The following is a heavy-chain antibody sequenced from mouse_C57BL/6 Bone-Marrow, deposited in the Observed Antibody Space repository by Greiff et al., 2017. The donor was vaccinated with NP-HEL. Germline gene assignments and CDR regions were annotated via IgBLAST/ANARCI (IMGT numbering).Heavy chain of an antibody. J-gene: IGHJ3*01. D-gene: IGHD2-3*01. Sequence: QVQLQQSGAELARPGASVKLSCKASGYTFTSYGISWVKQRTGQGLEWIGEIYPRSGNTYYNEKFKGKATLTADKSSSTAYMELRSLTSEDSAVYFCARRRRWLPVAYWGQGTLVTVSA. CDR2: IYPRSGNT. CDR1: GYTFTSYG. V-gene: IGHV1-81*01. CDR3: ARRRRWLPVAY.